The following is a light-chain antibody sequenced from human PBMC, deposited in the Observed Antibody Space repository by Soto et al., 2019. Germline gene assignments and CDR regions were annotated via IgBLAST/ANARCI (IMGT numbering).Light chain of an antibody. CDR1: SSNIGTNY. Sequence: QSVLTQPPSASGTPGQRVTISCSGSSSNIGTNYVNWYQQVPGTAPKLLIYRNNQRPSGVPDRFSGSKSGTSASLAISGLRSEDEADYYCAAWDDSLSGLFGGGTKVTVL. V-gene: IGLV1-47*01. J-gene: IGLJ2*01. CDR3: AAWDDSLSGL. CDR2: RNN.